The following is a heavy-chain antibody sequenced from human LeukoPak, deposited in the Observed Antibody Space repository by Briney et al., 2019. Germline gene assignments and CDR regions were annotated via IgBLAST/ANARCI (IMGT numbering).Heavy chain of an antibody. V-gene: IGHV4-59*12. CDR1: GGSISSYY. CDR3: ARLRWEPLDAFDI. D-gene: IGHD1-26*01. Sequence: SETLSLTCTVSGGSISSYYWSWIRQPPGKGLEWIGYIYYSGSTYYNPSLKSRVTISVDTSKNQLSLKLSSVTAADTAVYYCARLRWEPLDAFDIWGQGTMVTVSS. J-gene: IGHJ3*02. CDR2: IYYSGST.